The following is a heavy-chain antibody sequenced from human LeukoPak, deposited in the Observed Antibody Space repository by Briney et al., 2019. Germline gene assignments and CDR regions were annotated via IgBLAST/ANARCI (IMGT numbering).Heavy chain of an antibody. D-gene: IGHD4-17*01. Sequence: ASVKVSCKASGGTFSSYAISWVRQAPGQGLEWMGGIIPIFGTANYAQKFQGRVTITTDESTSTAYMELSSPRSEDTAVYYCASHRNVYGDRTGDYYYMDVWGKGTTVTVSS. V-gene: IGHV1-69*05. CDR1: GGTFSSYA. J-gene: IGHJ6*03. CDR3: ASHRNVYGDRTGDYYYMDV. CDR2: IIPIFGTA.